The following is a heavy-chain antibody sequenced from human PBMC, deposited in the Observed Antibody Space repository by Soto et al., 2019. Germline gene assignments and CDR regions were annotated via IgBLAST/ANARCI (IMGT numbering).Heavy chain of an antibody. CDR3: ARGLNVDYGDYDLVSNWFDP. CDR2: IYYSGST. J-gene: IGHJ5*02. Sequence: SETLSLTCTVSGGSISSGGYYWSWIRQHPGKGLEWIGYIYYSGSTYYNPSLKSRVTISVDTSKNQFSLKLSSVTAADTAVYYCARGLNVDYGDYDLVSNWFDPWGQGILVTVSS. D-gene: IGHD4-17*01. V-gene: IGHV4-31*03. CDR1: GGSISSGGYY.